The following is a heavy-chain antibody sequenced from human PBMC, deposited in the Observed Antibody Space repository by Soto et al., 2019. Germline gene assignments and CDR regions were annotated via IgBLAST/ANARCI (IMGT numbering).Heavy chain of an antibody. CDR2: MYPGDSDT. D-gene: IGHD3-10*01. CDR3: ARAMVRGKNYYGVDV. V-gene: IGHV5-51*01. Sequence: GESLKISGKGSRYSFTNYWIGWVRQMPGKGLEWMGIMYPGDSDTRYSPSFQGQVTISADKSISTAYLQWSSLKASDTAMYYCARAMVRGKNYYGVDVWGQGTTVTVSS. CDR1: RYSFTNYW. J-gene: IGHJ6*02.